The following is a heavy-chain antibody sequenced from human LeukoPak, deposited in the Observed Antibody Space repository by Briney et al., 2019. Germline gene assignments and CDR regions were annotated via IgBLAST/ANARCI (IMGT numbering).Heavy chain of an antibody. Sequence: GGSLRLSCAASGFTVSSNYMSWVRQAPGKGLEWVSIIYSGGSTNYADSVKGRFTVSRDNSKNTLSLQMNSLREEDTAVYYCARGQSGTPHYYYGMDVWGQGTTVTVSS. J-gene: IGHJ6*02. CDR2: IYSGGST. CDR3: ARGQSGTPHYYYGMDV. V-gene: IGHV3-53*01. CDR1: GFTVSSNY. D-gene: IGHD3-10*01.